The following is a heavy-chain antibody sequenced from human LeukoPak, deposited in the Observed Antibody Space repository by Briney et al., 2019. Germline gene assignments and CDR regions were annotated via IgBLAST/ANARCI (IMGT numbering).Heavy chain of an antibody. D-gene: IGHD2-2*01. CDR2: IYSGGST. Sequence: GGSLRLSCAASGIIFSNYWMHWVRQAPGKGLEWVSVIYSGGSTYYADSVKGRFTISRDNSKNTLYLQMNSLRAEDTAVYYCARVGYCSSTSCWNFDYWGQGTLVTVSS. CDR1: GIIFSNYW. CDR3: ARVGYCSSTSCWNFDY. V-gene: IGHV3-66*01. J-gene: IGHJ4*02.